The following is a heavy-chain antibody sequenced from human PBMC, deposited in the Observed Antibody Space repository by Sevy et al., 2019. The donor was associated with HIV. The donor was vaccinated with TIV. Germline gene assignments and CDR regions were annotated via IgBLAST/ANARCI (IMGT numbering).Heavy chain of an antibody. D-gene: IGHD6-19*01. CDR2: ISLYNGNT. CDR3: ARAYSSGKDPFGY. Sequence: ASVKVSCKASGFIFSSYGISWVRQAPGQGVEWMGWISLYNGNTNYAQKFQGRVTLTTDTSTNTAYMELRNLRSDDTALYYCARAYSSGKDPFGYWGQGTLVTVSS. J-gene: IGHJ4*02. CDR1: GFIFSSYG. V-gene: IGHV1-18*01.